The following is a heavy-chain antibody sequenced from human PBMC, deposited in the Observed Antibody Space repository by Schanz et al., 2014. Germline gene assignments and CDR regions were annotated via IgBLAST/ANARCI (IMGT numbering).Heavy chain of an antibody. V-gene: IGHV4-34*01. CDR2: INHSGGT. CDR1: GGSSSDCY. J-gene: IGHJ6*02. Sequence: QVQLQQWGAGLLKASETLSLTCAVYGGSSSDCYWSWIRQPPGKGLEWIGEINHSGGTNYNPSLKSRFPISVDPSKTQFSLILTSVTAADTAVYYCARDRGFEYCSSTRCNNYYAMDVWGQGTTVTVSS. D-gene: IGHD2-2*02. CDR3: ARDRGFEYCSSTRCNNYYAMDV.